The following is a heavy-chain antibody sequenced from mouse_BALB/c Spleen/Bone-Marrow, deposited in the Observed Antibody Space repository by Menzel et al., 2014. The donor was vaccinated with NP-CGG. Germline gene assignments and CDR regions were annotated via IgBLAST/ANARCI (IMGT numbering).Heavy chain of an antibody. CDR2: ISSGGSYT. J-gene: IGHJ4*01. D-gene: IGHD3-2*02. CDR1: GFAFSSYD. V-gene: IGHV5-9*02. Sequence: EVMLVESGGGLVKPGGSLKLSCAASGFAFSSYDMSWVRQTPEKRLEWVATISSGGSYTYYPDSVKGRFTISRDNARNTLYLQMSSLRSEDTAMYYCARSPQRDYAMDYWGQGTSVTVSS. CDR3: ARSPQRDYAMDY.